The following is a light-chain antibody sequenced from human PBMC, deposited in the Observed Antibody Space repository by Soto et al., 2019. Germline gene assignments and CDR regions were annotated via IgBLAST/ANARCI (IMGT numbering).Light chain of an antibody. CDR2: EVS. V-gene: IGLV2-14*01. J-gene: IGLJ2*01. Sequence: QSALTQPASVSGSPGQSITISCTGTNSDVGGYNHVTWYQQHPGKAPKLMIYEVSNRPSGVSNRFSGSKSGETASLTISGLQAEDEADYYCQTWGTGFQFFGGGTKLTVL. CDR3: QTWGTGFQF. CDR1: NSDVGGYNH.